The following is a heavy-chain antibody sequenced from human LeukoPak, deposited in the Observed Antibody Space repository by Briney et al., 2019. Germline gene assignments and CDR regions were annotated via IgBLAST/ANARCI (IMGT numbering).Heavy chain of an antibody. D-gene: IGHD3-16*02. CDR1: GGTFSSYA. V-gene: IGHV1-69*05. CDR2: VIPIFGTA. Sequence: ASVKVSCKASGGTFSSYAISWVRQAPGQGLEWMGGVIPIFGTANYAQKFQGRVTITTDESTSTAYMELSSLRSEDTGVYYCASYVWGSYRYTADYYYYMDVWGKGTTVTVSS. J-gene: IGHJ6*03. CDR3: ASYVWGSYRYTADYYYYMDV.